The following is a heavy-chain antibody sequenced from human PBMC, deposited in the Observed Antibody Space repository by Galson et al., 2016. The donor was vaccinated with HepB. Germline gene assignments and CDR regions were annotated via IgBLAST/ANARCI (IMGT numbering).Heavy chain of an antibody. D-gene: IGHD4-11*01. CDR2: ISGVSDRT. V-gene: IGHV3-23*01. J-gene: IGHJ4*01. CDR1: GFTFSNYA. Sequence: SLRLSCAASGFTFSNYAMSWVRQAPGKGPEWVSAISGVSDRTYYAGSMKDRFIISRDDSRNMLFLQLSSLRAEDTAIYYCAKESPYSNVRHYYLENWGLGTLVTVSS. CDR3: AKESPYSNVRHYYLEN.